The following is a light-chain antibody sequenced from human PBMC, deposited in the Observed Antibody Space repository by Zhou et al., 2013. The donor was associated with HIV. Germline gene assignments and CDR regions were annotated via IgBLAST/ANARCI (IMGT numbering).Light chain of an antibody. CDR3: MQALQTPGXT. J-gene: IGKJ2*01. V-gene: IGKV2-30*01. CDR1: QSLVSRNGDTF. Sequence: DVVLTQSPLSLPVTLGQSASISCRSSQSLVSRNGDTFLNWIQQRPGQSPRRLIYKVSNRDSGVPDRFSGSGSGTNFTLKISRVEAEDVGVYYCMQALQTPGXTFGQGTKLEIK. CDR2: KVS.